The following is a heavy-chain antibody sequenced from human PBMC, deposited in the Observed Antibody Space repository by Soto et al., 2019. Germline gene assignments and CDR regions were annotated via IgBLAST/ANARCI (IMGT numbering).Heavy chain of an antibody. Sequence: TSETLSLTCVVSGGSFSTYYYNWIRQSPGKGLEWIGEINHSGSNNYSPSLKSRVTMSLDTSKNQFSLKLTSVTAADTAVYYCARGGSNDWQVAFDIWGQGTRVT. V-gene: IGHV4-34*01. D-gene: IGHD3-9*01. CDR1: GGSFSTYY. J-gene: IGHJ3*02. CDR2: INHSGSN. CDR3: ARGGSNDWQVAFDI.